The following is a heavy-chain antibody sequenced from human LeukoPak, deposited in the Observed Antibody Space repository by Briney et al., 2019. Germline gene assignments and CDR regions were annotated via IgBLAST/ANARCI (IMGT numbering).Heavy chain of an antibody. D-gene: IGHD3-22*01. CDR2: ISYDGSNK. Sequence: GRSLRLSCAASGFTFSSYAMHWVRQAPGKGLEWVAVISYDGSNKYYADSVKGRFTISRDNSKNTLYLQMNSLRAEDTAVYCCAKWGSGYRPYFQHWGQGTLVTVSS. J-gene: IGHJ1*01. V-gene: IGHV3-30-3*02. CDR1: GFTFSSYA. CDR3: AKWGSGYRPYFQH.